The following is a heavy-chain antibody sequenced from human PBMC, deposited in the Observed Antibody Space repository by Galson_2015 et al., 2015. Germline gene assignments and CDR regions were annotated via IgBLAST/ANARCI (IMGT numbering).Heavy chain of an antibody. D-gene: IGHD3-10*01. V-gene: IGHV3-7*01. CDR2: IKQDGSEK. Sequence: SLRLSCAASGFTFSSYWMSWVRQAPGKGLEWVANIKQDGSEKYYVDSVKGRFTISRDNAKNSLYLQMNSLRAEDTAVYYCAREFGDVRCLGYWGQGTLVTVPS. CDR3: AREFGDVRCLGY. CDR1: GFTFSSYW. J-gene: IGHJ4*02.